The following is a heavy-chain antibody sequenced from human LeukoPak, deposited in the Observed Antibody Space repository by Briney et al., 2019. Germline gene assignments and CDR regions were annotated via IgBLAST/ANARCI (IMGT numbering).Heavy chain of an antibody. D-gene: IGHD2-2*01. CDR2: IRNSGNT. J-gene: IGHJ1*01. Sequence: PSETLSLTCTVSGDSFSSSSHYWGWLRQPPGRGLEWIGSIRNSGNTYYSPSLKSRVTISVDTSKNQFSLKLSSVTAADTAVYHCAKAPVVGPEYFQHWGQGTLVTVSS. CDR1: GDSFSSSSHY. V-gene: IGHV4-39*07. CDR3: AKAPVVGPEYFQH.